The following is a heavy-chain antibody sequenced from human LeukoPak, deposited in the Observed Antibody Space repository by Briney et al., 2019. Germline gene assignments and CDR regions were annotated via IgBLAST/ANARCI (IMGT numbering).Heavy chain of an antibody. V-gene: IGHV3-23*01. CDR3: AKAYEGVWGTYRKFDY. D-gene: IGHD3-16*02. Sequence: GGSLRLSCAASRFTFTIYGMSRVRQAPGKGLEWVSVISGSGHSTYYADSVKGRFTISRDNAKNSLYLQMNSLRAEDTAVYYCAKAYEGVWGTYRKFDYWGQGTLVTVSS. CDR1: RFTFTIYG. CDR2: ISGSGHST. J-gene: IGHJ4*02.